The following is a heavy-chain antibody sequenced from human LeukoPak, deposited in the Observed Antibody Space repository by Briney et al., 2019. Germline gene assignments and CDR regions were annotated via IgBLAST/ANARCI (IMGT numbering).Heavy chain of an antibody. CDR3: ARDGPAVPGQSRAFDV. V-gene: IGHV3-23*01. D-gene: IGHD3-10*01. Sequence: GGSLRLSCAASGFTFSSNAMSWVRQAPGKGLEWVSDISGSGGSTYYADPVKGRFTISRDNSKNTLYLQMSSLRAEDAAVYYCARDGPAVPGQSRAFDVWGQGTMVTVSS. J-gene: IGHJ3*01. CDR1: GFTFSSNA. CDR2: ISGSGGST.